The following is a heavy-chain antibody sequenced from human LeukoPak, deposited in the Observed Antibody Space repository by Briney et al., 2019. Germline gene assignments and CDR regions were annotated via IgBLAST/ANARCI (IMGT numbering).Heavy chain of an antibody. CDR1: GGSFSGYY. CDR3: TTYYDFWSGYYPFDY. Sequence: SETLSLTCAVYGGSFSGYYWSWIRQPPGKGLEWIGSIYYSGSTYYNPSLKSRVTISVDTSKNQFSLKLSSVTAADTAVYYCTTYYDFWSGYYPFDYWGQGTLVTVSS. D-gene: IGHD3-3*01. V-gene: IGHV4-34*01. J-gene: IGHJ4*02. CDR2: IYYSGST.